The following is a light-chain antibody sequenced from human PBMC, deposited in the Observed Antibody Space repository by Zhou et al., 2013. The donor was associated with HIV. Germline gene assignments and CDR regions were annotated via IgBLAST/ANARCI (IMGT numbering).Light chain of an antibody. CDR2: DAS. V-gene: IGKV3D-20*02. J-gene: IGKJ5*01. Sequence: EIVLTQSPGTLSLSPGERATLSCRASQSVSSTYLAWYQQKPGQAPRLLIYDASTRATGIPARFSGSGSGTDFTLSISSLEPEDFAVYYCQQRSNPNTFGQGHD. CDR3: QQRSNPNT. CDR1: QSVSSTY.